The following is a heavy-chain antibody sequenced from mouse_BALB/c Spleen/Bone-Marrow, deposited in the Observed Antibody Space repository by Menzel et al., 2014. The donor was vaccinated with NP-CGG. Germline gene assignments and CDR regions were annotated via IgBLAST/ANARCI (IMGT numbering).Heavy chain of an antibody. V-gene: IGHV4-1*02. D-gene: IGHD2-3*01. CDR3: ARLGYYRWFAY. J-gene: IGHJ3*01. CDR2: INPESNTI. Sequence: DVQLQESGGGLVQPGGSLKLSCAASGFDFSRYWMSWVRQAPGKGLQWIGEINPESNTINYTPSLKDKFIISRDNAKNTLYLQMSKVRSEDTALYCCARLGYYRWFAYWGQGTLVTVSA. CDR1: GFDFSRYW.